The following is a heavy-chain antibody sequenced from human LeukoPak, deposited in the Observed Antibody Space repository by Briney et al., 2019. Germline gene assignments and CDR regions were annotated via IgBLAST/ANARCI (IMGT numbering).Heavy chain of an antibody. CDR2: IKHDGSEK. D-gene: IGHD3-10*01. CDR3: ARDTMVRGVKLGY. V-gene: IGHV3-7*01. J-gene: IGHJ4*02. Sequence: PGGSLRLSCAASGFTFSTSWMTWVRQAPGKGLEFVANIKHDGSEKYYVDSVQGRFTISRDNAKNSLYLQMNSLRAEDTAVYYCARDTMVRGVKLGYWGQGTLVTVSS. CDR1: GFTFSTSW.